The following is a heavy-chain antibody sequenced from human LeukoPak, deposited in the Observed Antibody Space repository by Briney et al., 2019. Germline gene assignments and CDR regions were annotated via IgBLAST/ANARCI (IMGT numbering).Heavy chain of an antibody. CDR1: GGSISSYY. D-gene: IGHD4-17*01. CDR2: IYSTGST. J-gene: IGHJ4*02. Sequence: SETLSLTCTVSGGSISSYYWSWIRQPAGKGLEWIGRIYSTGSTYYNPSLKSRVTISVDTSKNQFSLKLSSVTAADTAVYYCARGPTVTTTYFDYWGQGTLVTVSS. V-gene: IGHV4-4*07. CDR3: ARGPTVTTTYFDY.